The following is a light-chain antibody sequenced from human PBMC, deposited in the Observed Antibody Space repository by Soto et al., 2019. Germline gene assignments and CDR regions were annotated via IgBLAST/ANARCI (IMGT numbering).Light chain of an antibody. V-gene: IGKV1-39*01. CDR2: AAS. CDR3: QQTDSFPRT. CDR1: QSISSY. Sequence: DIQMTQSPSSLSASVGDRVTITCRASQSISSYLNWYQHKPGKAPKLLIYAASSLQTGVPSRFSGSRAGKDFALTISRLPRDDFATYYCQQTDSFPRTFGQGTKVEMK. J-gene: IGKJ1*01.